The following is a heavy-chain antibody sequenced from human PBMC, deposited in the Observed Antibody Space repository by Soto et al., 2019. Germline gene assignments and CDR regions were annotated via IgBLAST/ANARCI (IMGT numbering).Heavy chain of an antibody. CDR3: AGDPVVGSGSLYYFDY. CDR1: GGTFSSYA. CDR2: IIPIFGTA. J-gene: IGHJ4*02. V-gene: IGHV1-69*06. Sequence: SVKVSCKASGGTFSSYAISWVRQAPGQGLEWMGGIIPIFGTANYAQKFQGRVTITADKSTSTAYMELSSLRSEDTAVYYCAGDPVVGSGSLYYFDYWGQGTLVTVSS. D-gene: IGHD3-10*01.